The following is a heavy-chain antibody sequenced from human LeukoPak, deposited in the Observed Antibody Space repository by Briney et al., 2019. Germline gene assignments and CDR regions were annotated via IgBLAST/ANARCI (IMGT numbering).Heavy chain of an antibody. Sequence: SETLSLTCAVYGGSFSGYYWSWIRQPPGKGLEWIGEINHSGSTNFNPSLKSRVTISVDTSKNQFSLKLSSVTAADTAVYYCARGGRYPGAFFDYWGQGTLVTVSS. CDR3: ARGGRYPGAFFDY. CDR2: INHSGST. V-gene: IGHV4-34*01. CDR1: GGSFSGYY. D-gene: IGHD1-14*01. J-gene: IGHJ4*02.